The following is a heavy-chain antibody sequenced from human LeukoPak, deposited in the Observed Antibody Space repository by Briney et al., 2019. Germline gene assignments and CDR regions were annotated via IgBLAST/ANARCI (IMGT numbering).Heavy chain of an antibody. CDR2: ISYDGSNK. J-gene: IGHJ3*02. V-gene: IGHV3-30*04. Sequence: GRSLRLSCAASGFTFSSYAMHWVRQAPGKGLEWVAVISYDGSNKCYADSVKGRFTISRDNSKNTLYLQMNSLRAEDTAVYYCAREYYDILTGYTDDAFDIWGQGTMVTVSS. D-gene: IGHD3-9*01. CDR1: GFTFSSYA. CDR3: AREYYDILTGYTDDAFDI.